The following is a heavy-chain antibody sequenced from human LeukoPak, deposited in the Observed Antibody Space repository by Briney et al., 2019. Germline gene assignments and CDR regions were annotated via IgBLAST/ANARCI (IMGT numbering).Heavy chain of an antibody. J-gene: IGHJ4*02. D-gene: IGHD3-22*01. CDR1: GFTFGDYY. CDR3: HEGGYVTYYFDY. V-gene: IGHV3-11*01. CDR2: ISFRGNTI. Sequence: GGSLRLSCVASGFTFGDYYMTWIRQAPGKGLEWVSYISFRGNTISYADSVKGRFTISRDNSKNTLYLQMNSLRAEDTAVYYCHEGGYVTYYFDYWGQGTLVTVSS.